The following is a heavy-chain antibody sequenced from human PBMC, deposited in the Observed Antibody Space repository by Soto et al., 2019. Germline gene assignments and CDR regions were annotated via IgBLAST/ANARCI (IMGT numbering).Heavy chain of an antibody. J-gene: IGHJ4*02. CDR1: GGPYSKYS. D-gene: IGHD3-22*01. CDR2: IIPIFDIT. V-gene: IGHV1-69*02. Sequence: QVQLVQSGTEVKKPGSSVTVSCKASGGPYSKYSISWVRQAPGQGLEWMGRIIPIFDITNYAQKFQGRVTITADKSTSTVYMYLSSLRSEDTAVYYCARSLLGAYYDSDGLDNLGQGTLVTVSS. CDR3: ARSLLGAYYDSDGLDN.